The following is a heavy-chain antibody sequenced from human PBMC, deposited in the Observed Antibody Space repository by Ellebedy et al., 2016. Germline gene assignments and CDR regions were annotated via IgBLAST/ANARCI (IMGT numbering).Heavy chain of an antibody. Sequence: GGSLRLSXATSGFSFRSYAMNWVRQAPGKGLEWVSSISGSGTNRDYADSVKGRFIISRDNSNNMMFLQMNSLRAEDTAVYYCARRGAVPGTLDNWGQGTLVTVSS. CDR2: ISGSGTNR. J-gene: IGHJ4*02. CDR3: ARRGAVPGTLDN. D-gene: IGHD2-15*01. V-gene: IGHV3-23*01. CDR1: GFSFRSYA.